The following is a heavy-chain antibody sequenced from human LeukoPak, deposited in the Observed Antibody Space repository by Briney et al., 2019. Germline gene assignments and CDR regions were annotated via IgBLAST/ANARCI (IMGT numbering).Heavy chain of an antibody. V-gene: IGHV1-69*05. CDR1: GGAFSSYA. CDR3: ASTMGWLQLRGPFDY. CDR2: IIPIFGTA. J-gene: IGHJ4*02. Sequence: SVKVSCKASGGAFSSYAISWVRQAPGQGLEWMGGIIPIFGTANYAQKFQGRVTITTDESTSTAYMELSSLRSEDTAVYYCASTMGWLQLRGPFDYWGQGTLVTVSS. D-gene: IGHD5-24*01.